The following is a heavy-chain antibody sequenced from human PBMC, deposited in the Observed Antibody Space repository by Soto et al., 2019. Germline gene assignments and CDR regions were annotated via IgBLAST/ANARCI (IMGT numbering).Heavy chain of an antibody. V-gene: IGHV3-30-3*01. D-gene: IGHD2-2*01. CDR2: ISYDGSNK. CDR1: GFTFSSYA. Sequence: GGSLRLSCAASGFTFSSYAMHWVRQAPGKGLEWVAVISYDGSNKYYADSVKGRFTLSRDNSKNTLYLQMNSLRAEDSAMYYCARDRQYLGNFYYYGMDVWGQGTTVTVSS. J-gene: IGHJ6*02. CDR3: ARDRQYLGNFYYYGMDV.